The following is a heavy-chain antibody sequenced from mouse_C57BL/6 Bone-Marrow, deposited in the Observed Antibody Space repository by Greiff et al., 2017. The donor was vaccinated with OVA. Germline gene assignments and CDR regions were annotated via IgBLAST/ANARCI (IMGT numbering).Heavy chain of an antibody. CDR3: AGALDGFWFAY. Sequence: VQLQESGPGLVKPSQSLFLTCSITGFPITSGYYWIWIRQSPGKPLEWMGYITHSGETFYNPSLQSPISITRETSKNQFFLQLNSVTTEDTAMYYCAGALDGFWFAYWGQGTLVTVSA. J-gene: IGHJ3*01. V-gene: IGHV12-3*01. CDR1: GFPITSGYY. D-gene: IGHD2-3*01. CDR2: ITHSGET.